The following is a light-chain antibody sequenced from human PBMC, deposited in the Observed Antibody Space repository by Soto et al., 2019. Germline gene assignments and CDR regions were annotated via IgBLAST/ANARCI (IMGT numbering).Light chain of an antibody. CDR3: QQSYSSLLYT. CDR1: QSISSS. CDR2: AAS. V-gene: IGKV1-39*01. Sequence: DIQMTQSPSSLSASVGDRVTITCRASQSISSSLNWYQQTAGKAPKLLIYAASSLQSGVPSRFSGSGSGTEFTLTISSLQPEDFATYYCQQSYSSLLYTFGQGTKLEIK. J-gene: IGKJ2*01.